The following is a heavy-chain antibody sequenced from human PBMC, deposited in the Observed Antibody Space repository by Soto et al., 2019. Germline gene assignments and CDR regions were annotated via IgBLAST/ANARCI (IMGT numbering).Heavy chain of an antibody. CDR1: GYTFTGYY. Sequence: GASVKVSCKASGYTFTGYYMHWVRQAPGQGLEWMGWINPNSGGTNYAQKFQGWVTMTRDTSISTAYMELSSLRAEDTAVYYCARDQNSRQWLVRYYYYGMDVWGQGTTVTVSS. V-gene: IGHV1-2*04. D-gene: IGHD6-19*01. J-gene: IGHJ6*02. CDR3: ARDQNSRQWLVRYYYYGMDV. CDR2: INPNSGGT.